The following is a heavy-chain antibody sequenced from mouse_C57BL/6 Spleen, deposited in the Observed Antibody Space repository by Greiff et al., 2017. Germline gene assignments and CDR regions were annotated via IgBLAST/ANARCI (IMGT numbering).Heavy chain of an antibody. CDR2: IYPGSGST. J-gene: IGHJ4*01. Sequence: QVQLQQPGAELVKPGASVKMSCKASGYTFTSYWITWVKQRPGQGLEWIGDIYPGSGSTNYNEKFKSKATLTVDTSSSTAYMQLSSLTSEDSAVYDCARGKRDGYCGGGYYAMDYWGQGTSVTVSS. CDR1: GYTFTSYW. D-gene: IGHD2-3*01. CDR3: ARGKRDGYCGGGYYAMDY. V-gene: IGHV1-55*01.